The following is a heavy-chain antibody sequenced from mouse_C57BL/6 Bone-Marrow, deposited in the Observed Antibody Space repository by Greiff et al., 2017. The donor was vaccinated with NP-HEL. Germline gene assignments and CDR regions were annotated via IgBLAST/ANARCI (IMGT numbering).Heavy chain of an antibody. Sequence: QVQLQQPGAELVKPGALVKLSCKASGYTFTSYWMQWVKQRPGQGLEWIGEIDPSDSYTNYNQKFKGKATLTVDTSSSTAYMQLSSLTSEDSAVYYCARWSYDGYYYYAMDYWGQGTSVTVSS. V-gene: IGHV1-50*01. CDR3: ARWSYDGYYYYAMDY. D-gene: IGHD2-3*01. CDR1: GYTFTSYW. CDR2: IDPSDSYT. J-gene: IGHJ4*01.